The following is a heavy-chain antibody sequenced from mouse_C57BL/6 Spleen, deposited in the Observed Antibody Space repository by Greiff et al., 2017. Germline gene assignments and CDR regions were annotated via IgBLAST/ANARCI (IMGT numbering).Heavy chain of an antibody. CDR1: GYTFTSYW. D-gene: IGHD1-1*01. Sequence: QVHVKQSGTELVKPGASVKLSCKASGYTFTSYWMHWVKQRPGQGLEWIGTINPSNGGTNYNEKFKSKATLTVDKSSSTAYMQLSSLTSEDSAVYYCARNYGSPNWYFDVWGTGTTVTVSS. CDR2: INPSNGGT. CDR3: ARNYGSPNWYFDV. V-gene: IGHV1-53*01. J-gene: IGHJ1*03.